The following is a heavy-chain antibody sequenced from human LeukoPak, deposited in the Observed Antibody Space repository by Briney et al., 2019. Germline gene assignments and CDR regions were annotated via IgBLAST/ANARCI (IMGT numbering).Heavy chain of an antibody. J-gene: IGHJ3*02. CDR2: ISYSGST. V-gene: IGHV4-39*01. Sequence: SETLSLTCTVPGASVSSTDYFWGWMRQSPGKGLEWIGTISYSGSTYYNPSLKSRVTISVDTSRNQFSLKLPSATVADMAVYYCAKVLGDDLFDAFDIWGQGKLVTVSS. CDR3: AKVLGDDLFDAFDI. CDR1: GASVSSTDYF. D-gene: IGHD3-3*01.